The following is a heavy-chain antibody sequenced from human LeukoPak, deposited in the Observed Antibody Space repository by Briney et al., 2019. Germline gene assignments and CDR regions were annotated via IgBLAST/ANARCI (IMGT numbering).Heavy chain of an antibody. Sequence: GGSLRLSCAASGFTFSSYAISWVRQAPGKGLEWVSAISGSGGSTYYADSVKGRFTISRDNSKNTLYLQMNSLRAEDTAVYYCAKVIAAAEGGFDYWGQGTLVTVSS. J-gene: IGHJ4*02. D-gene: IGHD6-13*01. CDR3: AKVIAAAEGGFDY. CDR1: GFTFSSYA. V-gene: IGHV3-23*01. CDR2: ISGSGGST.